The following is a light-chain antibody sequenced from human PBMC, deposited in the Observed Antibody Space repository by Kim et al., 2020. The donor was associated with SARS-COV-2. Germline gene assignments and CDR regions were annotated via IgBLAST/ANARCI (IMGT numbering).Light chain of an antibody. CDR2: GAS. Sequence: EIVMTQSPATLSVSPGERATLSCRASQSVSSNLAWYQQKPGQAPRLLIYGASTRATGIPARFSGSGSGTEFTLTISSLQSEDFAVYYCQQYNNWPTDTSGQGTRLEIK. V-gene: IGKV3-15*01. CDR3: QQYNNWPTDT. CDR1: QSVSSN. J-gene: IGKJ5*01.